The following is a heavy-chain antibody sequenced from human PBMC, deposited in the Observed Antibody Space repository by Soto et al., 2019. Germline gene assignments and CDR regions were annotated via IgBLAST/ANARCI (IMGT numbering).Heavy chain of an antibody. CDR3: ARSTWFDP. Sequence: SETLSLTCAVYGGSFSGYYWSWIRQPPGKGLEWIGEINHSGSTNYNPSLKSRVTISVDTSKNQFSLKLSSVTAADTAVYYCARSTWFDPCGQGPLVTVSS. J-gene: IGHJ5*02. V-gene: IGHV4-34*01. CDR2: INHSGST. CDR1: GGSFSGYY.